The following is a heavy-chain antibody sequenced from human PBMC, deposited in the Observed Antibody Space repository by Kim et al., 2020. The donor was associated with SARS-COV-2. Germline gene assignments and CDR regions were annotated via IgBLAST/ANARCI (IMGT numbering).Heavy chain of an antibody. Sequence: GGSLRLSCAASGFTVSSYAMHWVRQAPGKGLEWVAVISYDGSNKYYADSVKGRFTISRDNSKNTLYLQMNSLRAEDTAVCYCAREENYFDYWGQGTLVTVSS. V-gene: IGHV3-30*04. CDR1: GFTVSSYA. CDR3: AREENYFDY. J-gene: IGHJ4*02. CDR2: ISYDGSNK.